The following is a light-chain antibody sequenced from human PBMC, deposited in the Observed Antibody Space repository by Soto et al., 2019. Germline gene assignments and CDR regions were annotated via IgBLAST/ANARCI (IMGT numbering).Light chain of an antibody. J-gene: IGKJ1*01. CDR3: QQYGSSTRT. CDR1: QSVSNSY. CDR2: GAS. V-gene: IGKV3-20*01. Sequence: IVLTQSPGTLSLSPGERATLSCRASQSVSNSYLAWYQQKLGQAPRLLIYGASTRAPGIPDSFSGSGSGTDFTLTISRLEPEDFALYYCQQYGSSTRTFGQGTKVEIK.